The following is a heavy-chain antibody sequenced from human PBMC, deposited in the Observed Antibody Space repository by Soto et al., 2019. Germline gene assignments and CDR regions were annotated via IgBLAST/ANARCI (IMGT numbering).Heavy chain of an antibody. V-gene: IGHV3-23*01. CDR1: GFTFSSYG. CDR2: ISGSGGST. CDR3: AKGPYPSITMVRGAPVDY. D-gene: IGHD3-10*01. J-gene: IGHJ4*02. Sequence: PGGFLRLSCAASGFTFSSYGRSWVCQAPGKGLEWVSAISGSGGSTYYADSVKGRFTISRDNSKNTQYLQMNSLRAEDTAVYYCAKGPYPSITMVRGAPVDYWGQGTLVTVSS.